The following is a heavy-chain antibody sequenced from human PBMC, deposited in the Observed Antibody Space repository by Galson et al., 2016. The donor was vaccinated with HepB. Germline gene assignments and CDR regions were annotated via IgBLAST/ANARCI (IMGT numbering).Heavy chain of an antibody. CDR2: IYYSGTT. V-gene: IGHV4-39*01. Sequence: SETLSLTCTVSGGSISSSTSYWGWIRQPPGKGLEWLGSIYYSGTTYDNPSLKSRVTISVDTSKNQFSLKRSSVTAADTAVYYCARYSSGYRPNFDYWGQGTLVTASS. J-gene: IGHJ4*02. CDR1: GGSISSSTSY. CDR3: ARYSSGYRPNFDY. D-gene: IGHD3-22*01.